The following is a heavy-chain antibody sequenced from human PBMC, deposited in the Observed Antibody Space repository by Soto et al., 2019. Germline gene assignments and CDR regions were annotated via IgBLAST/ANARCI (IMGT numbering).Heavy chain of an antibody. V-gene: IGHV3-30-3*01. Sequence: PWGSLRLSCAASGFTFISYAIHCFRHSPGKGLEWVAVISYDGSNKYYADSVKGRFTISRDNSKNTLYLQMNSLRAEDTAVYYCAREDSSGWYYFDYWGQGTLVTVSS. CDR1: GFTFISYA. D-gene: IGHD6-19*01. J-gene: IGHJ4*02. CDR2: ISYDGSNK. CDR3: AREDSSGWYYFDY.